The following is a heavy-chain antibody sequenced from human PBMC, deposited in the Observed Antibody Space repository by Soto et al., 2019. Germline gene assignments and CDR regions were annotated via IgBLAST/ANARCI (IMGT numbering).Heavy chain of an antibody. CDR2: IYSGGST. D-gene: IGHD3-22*01. CDR3: ARDGVESGYPDDFQH. V-gene: IGHV3-53*01. CDR1: GFTVSINY. Sequence: EVQLVESGGGLIQPGGSLRLSCAASGFTVSINYMSWVRQAPGKGLEWVSVIYSGGSTYYADSVKGGFTIFRDHSKNTLYLQMDSLRAEATAVYYCARDGVESGYPDDFQHWGQGTLVTVSS. J-gene: IGHJ1*01.